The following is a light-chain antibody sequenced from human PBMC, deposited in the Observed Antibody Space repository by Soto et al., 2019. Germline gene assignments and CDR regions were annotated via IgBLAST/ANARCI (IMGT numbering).Light chain of an antibody. CDR2: GAS. CDR3: QQYNNWLPWT. CDR1: QSVRTN. V-gene: IGKV3-15*01. J-gene: IGKJ1*01. Sequence: EIVMTQSPGTLSVSPGEGATLSCRASQSVRTNLAGYQQKPGQPPRLVIYGASTRATGIPARFSGSGAGTEFTLTIRSLESEDFGVYYCQQYNNWLPWTFGQGTKVEI.